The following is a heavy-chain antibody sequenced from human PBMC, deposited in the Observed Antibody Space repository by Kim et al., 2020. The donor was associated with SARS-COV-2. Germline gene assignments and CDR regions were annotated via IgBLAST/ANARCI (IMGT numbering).Heavy chain of an antibody. CDR3: AKRRGDGVTKAFDK. D-gene: IGHD3-10*01. V-gene: IGHV3-23*01. J-gene: IGHJ4*02. Sequence: YTDSVKGRFTTTRDNARNTLYLQMNGLRADDTAVYYCAKRRGDGVTKAFDKGGQGTLVSVSS.